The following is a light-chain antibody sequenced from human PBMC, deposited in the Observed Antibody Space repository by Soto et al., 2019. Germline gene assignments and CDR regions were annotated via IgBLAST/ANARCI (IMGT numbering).Light chain of an antibody. CDR1: QSVSSSY. CDR3: QQRTSWPPWT. V-gene: IGKV3D-20*02. Sequence: EIVLTESPGTLSLAPGERATLSCRASQSVSSSYLAWYQQKPGQAPRLLIYDASERASGIPARFSGSGSGTDFTLTISSLEPEDFAVYYCQQRTSWPPWTFGQGTKVDIK. CDR2: DAS. J-gene: IGKJ1*01.